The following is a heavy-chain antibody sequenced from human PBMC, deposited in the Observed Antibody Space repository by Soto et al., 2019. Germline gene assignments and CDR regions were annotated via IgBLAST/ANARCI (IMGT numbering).Heavy chain of an antibody. CDR3: ARHDVWSAYYTKYYYYGMDV. CDR1: GGTFSSYA. J-gene: IGHJ6*02. Sequence: SVKVSCKASGGTFSSYAISWVRQAPGQGLEWMGGIIPIFGTANYAQKFQGRVTITADESTSTAYMELSSLRSEDTAVYYCARHDVWSAYYTKYYYYGMDVWGQGTTVTVSS. D-gene: IGHD3-3*01. CDR2: IIPIFGTA. V-gene: IGHV1-69*13.